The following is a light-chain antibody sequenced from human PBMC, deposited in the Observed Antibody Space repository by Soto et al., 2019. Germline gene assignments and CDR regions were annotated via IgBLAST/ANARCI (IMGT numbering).Light chain of an antibody. CDR2: GAS. CDR1: QSVSSSY. V-gene: IGKV3-20*01. Sequence: IVLTQSPGTLSFSPGARASFSCRASQSVSSSYLAWYQQKPGQAPKLLIYGASSRATGIPGRFSGSGSGTDFTLTITRLEPEDFAVYCCQQYGSSPWTFGQGTKVDIK. J-gene: IGKJ1*01. CDR3: QQYGSSPWT.